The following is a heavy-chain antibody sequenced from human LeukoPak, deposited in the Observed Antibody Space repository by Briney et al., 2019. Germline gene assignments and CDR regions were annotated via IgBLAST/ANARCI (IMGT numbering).Heavy chain of an antibody. D-gene: IGHD6-13*01. CDR1: GFTFSSYG. V-gene: IGHV3-7*01. J-gene: IGHJ3*01. Sequence: GGSLRLSCAASGFTFSSYGMHWVRQAPGKGLEWVANIKQDGSEKYYVDSVKGRFTISRDNAKNSLYLQMNSLRAEDTAVYYCASLAAAGTGSWGQGTMVTVSS. CDR3: ASLAAAGTGS. CDR2: IKQDGSEK.